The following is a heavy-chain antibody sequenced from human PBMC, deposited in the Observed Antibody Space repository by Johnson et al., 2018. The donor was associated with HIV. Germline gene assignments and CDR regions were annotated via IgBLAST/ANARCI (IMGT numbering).Heavy chain of an antibody. V-gene: IGHV3-30*02. CDR2: IRSDGVNK. CDR3: AREMVTTGFRAVDL. J-gene: IGHJ3*01. D-gene: IGHD1-1*01. Sequence: QVQLVESGGGVVQPGGSLRLSCAASGFTFRIYDMQWVRQAPGKGLEWLAYIRSDGVNKQYTDSVKGRFTISRDNSKNTVYLQMNSLRAEDTAVYFCAREMVTTGFRAVDLWGQGTMVTVSS. CDR1: GFTFRIYD.